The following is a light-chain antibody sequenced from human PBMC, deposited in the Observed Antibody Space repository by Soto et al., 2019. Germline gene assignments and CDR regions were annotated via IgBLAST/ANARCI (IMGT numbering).Light chain of an antibody. V-gene: IGKV1-5*03. J-gene: IGKJ1*01. CDR1: QSISFW. CDR3: QQYNSYSQT. CDR2: KAS. Sequence: DIQMTPSPSTLSASVGDRRTITCPASQSISFWLAWYQQKQGKXPKXXVQKASSLERGVPSRFSGSGSGTELTLTISGLQPEDCDTYYCQQYNSYSQTFGQGTKVDIK.